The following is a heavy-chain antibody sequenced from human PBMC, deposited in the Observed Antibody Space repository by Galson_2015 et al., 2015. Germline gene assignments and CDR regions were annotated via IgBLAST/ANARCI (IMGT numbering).Heavy chain of an antibody. V-gene: IGHV3-23*01. CDR3: SKRSRMGCSYGYGFDY. D-gene: IGHD5-18*01. J-gene: IGHJ4*02. CDR2: ISASGGRK. CDR1: GFTFSSYD. Sequence: SLRLSCAASGFTFSSYDMSWVRQAPGKGLEWVSGISASGGRKYYADSVKGRFTISRDNYKNTLYLQMNSLRAEDTAVYYCSKRSRMGCSYGYGFDYWGQGTLVTVSS.